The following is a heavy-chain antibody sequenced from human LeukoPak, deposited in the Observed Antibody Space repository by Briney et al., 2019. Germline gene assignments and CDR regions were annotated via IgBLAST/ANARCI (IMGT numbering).Heavy chain of an antibody. CDR3: AKRAVATNYFDY. CDR1: GFTFSSFG. D-gene: IGHD1-26*01. J-gene: IGHJ4*02. V-gene: IGHV3-30*18. CDR2: ISYDGSNN. Sequence: PGGSLRLSCAASGFTFSSFGMHWVRQAPGKGLEWVALISYDGSNNYYADSVKGRFTISRDNSKNTLYLQMNSVRAEDTAVYYCAKRAVATNYFDYWGQGTLVTVSS.